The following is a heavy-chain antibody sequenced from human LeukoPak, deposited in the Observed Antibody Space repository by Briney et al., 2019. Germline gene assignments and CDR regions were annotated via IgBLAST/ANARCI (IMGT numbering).Heavy chain of an antibody. Sequence: PGGSLRLSCAASGFPVSSNYMSWARQAPGKGLEWVSIIYSGGTSYYADSVKGRFTISRDNSKNTLYLQMNSLRAEDTAVYYCARWGGVTNFDYWGQGTLVTVSS. V-gene: IGHV3-53*01. CDR2: IYSGGTS. CDR1: GFPVSSNY. CDR3: ARWGGVTNFDY. D-gene: IGHD2-21*02. J-gene: IGHJ4*02.